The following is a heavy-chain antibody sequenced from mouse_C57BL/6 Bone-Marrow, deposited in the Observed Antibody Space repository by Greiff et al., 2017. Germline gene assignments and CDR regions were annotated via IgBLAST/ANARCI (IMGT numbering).Heavy chain of an antibody. Sequence: QVQLQQPGAELVKPGASVKMSCKASGYTFTSYWITWVKQRPGQGLEWIGDIYPGSGSTNYNEKFKSKATLTVDTSSSTAYMQLSSLTSEDSAVYYCARDGYGRGYAMDYWGQGTSVTVSS. CDR1: GYTFTSYW. D-gene: IGHD1-2*01. CDR3: ARDGYGRGYAMDY. V-gene: IGHV1-55*01. CDR2: IYPGSGST. J-gene: IGHJ4*01.